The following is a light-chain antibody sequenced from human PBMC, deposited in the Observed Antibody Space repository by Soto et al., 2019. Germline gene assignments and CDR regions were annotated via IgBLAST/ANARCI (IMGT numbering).Light chain of an antibody. CDR2: EVS. CDR3: SSYAGSNNVV. CDR1: SSDVGGYNY. Sequence: QSVLSQPPSASGSPGQSVTISCTGTSSDVGGYNYVSWYQQHPGKAPKLMIYEVSKRPSGVPDRFSGSKSGNTASLTVSGLQAEDDSDYYCSSYAGSNNVVFGGGTKVTVL. J-gene: IGLJ2*01. V-gene: IGLV2-8*01.